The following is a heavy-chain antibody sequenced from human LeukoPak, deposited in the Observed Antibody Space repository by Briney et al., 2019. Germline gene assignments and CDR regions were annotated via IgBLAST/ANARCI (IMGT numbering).Heavy chain of an antibody. J-gene: IGHJ4*02. Sequence: ASVNVSCKASGYTFTSYDINWVRQATGQGLEWMGWMNPNSGNTGYAQKFQGRVTMTRNTSISTAYMELSSLRSEDTAVYYCARVSYYDGSCYYVGEETIDYWGQGTLVTVSS. CDR2: MNPNSGNT. CDR1: GYTFTSYD. D-gene: IGHD3-22*01. CDR3: ARVSYYDGSCYYVGEETIDY. V-gene: IGHV1-8*01.